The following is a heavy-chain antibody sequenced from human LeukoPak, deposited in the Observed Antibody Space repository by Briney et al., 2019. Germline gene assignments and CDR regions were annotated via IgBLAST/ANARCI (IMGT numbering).Heavy chain of an antibody. CDR1: GYTFTSYY. J-gene: IGHJ4*02. CDR3: ASTSSGWSPGDY. V-gene: IGHV1-46*01. D-gene: IGHD6-19*01. Sequence: ASVKVSCKASGYTFTSYYMHWVRQAPGQGLEWMGIINPSGGSTSYAQKFQGRVTMTRDTSTRTVYMELSSLRSEDTAVYYCASTSSGWSPGDYWGQGTLVTVSS. CDR2: INPSGGST.